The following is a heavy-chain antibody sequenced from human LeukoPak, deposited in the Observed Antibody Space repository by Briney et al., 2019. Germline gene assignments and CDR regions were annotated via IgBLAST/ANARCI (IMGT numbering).Heavy chain of an antibody. Sequence: PGGSLRLSCAASGFTFSSYAMSWVRQAPGKGLEWVSGISASGGLTYYADSVKGRFTISRDNSKNTLYLKVNSLRAEDTAVYYCAKRGGSYRGYMDVWGKGTTVTISS. CDR3: AKRGGSYRGYMDV. J-gene: IGHJ6*04. CDR2: ISASGGLT. D-gene: IGHD1-26*01. V-gene: IGHV3-23*01. CDR1: GFTFSSYA.